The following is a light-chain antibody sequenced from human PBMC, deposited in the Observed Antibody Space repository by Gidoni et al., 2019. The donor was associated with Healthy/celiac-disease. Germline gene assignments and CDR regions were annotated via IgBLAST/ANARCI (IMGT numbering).Light chain of an antibody. Sequence: DIQMTQSPSSLSASVGDRVTITCRASQSISSYLNWYQQKPGRAPKLLIYAASSLQRGVPSRFRGRVSGTDFTLTISSLQPEDFATYYCQQSYSTPWTFGQGTKVEIK. CDR2: AAS. J-gene: IGKJ1*01. CDR3: QQSYSTPWT. V-gene: IGKV1-39*01. CDR1: QSISSY.